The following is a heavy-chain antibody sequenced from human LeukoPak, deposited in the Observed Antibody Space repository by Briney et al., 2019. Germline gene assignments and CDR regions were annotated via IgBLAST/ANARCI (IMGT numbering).Heavy chain of an antibody. CDR1: GFTFSSYW. Sequence: GGSLRLSCAASGFTFSSYWMTWVRQAPGKGLEWVANVKEGGSESYYVDSVRGRFTISRDNAKSSLCLQMNSLRAEDTAVYYCARAPRIYCSSTSCYSHFDYWGQGTLVTVSS. J-gene: IGHJ4*02. CDR2: VKEGGSES. V-gene: IGHV3-7*03. CDR3: ARAPRIYCSSTSCYSHFDY. D-gene: IGHD2-2*01.